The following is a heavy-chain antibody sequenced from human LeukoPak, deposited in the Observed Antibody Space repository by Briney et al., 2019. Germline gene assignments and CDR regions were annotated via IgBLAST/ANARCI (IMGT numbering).Heavy chain of an antibody. CDR3: ARDQGLGLWGMDV. V-gene: IGHV1-2*02. Sequence: WMGWINPNSGGTNYAQKFQGGVTMTRDTSISTAYMELSRLRSDDTAVYYCARDQGLGLWGMDVWGQGTTVTVSS. CDR2: INPNSGGT. D-gene: IGHD6-19*01. J-gene: IGHJ6*02.